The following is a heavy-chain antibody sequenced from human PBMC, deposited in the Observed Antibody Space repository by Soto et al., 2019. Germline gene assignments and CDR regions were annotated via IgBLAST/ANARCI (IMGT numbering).Heavy chain of an antibody. D-gene: IGHD3-22*01. CDR2: ISAHTGSS. V-gene: IGHV1-18*01. CDR1: GYTFTSSG. Sequence: QVQLVQSGAEVKKPGASVNVSCKASGYTFTSSGMSWVRQAPGQGREWMGWISAHTGSSEYAQRFQGRVTMTTDRSTSTAYMELRSLRSDDTAVYYCARAFFYQGSDSRGYSFDAFDFWGPGTLVTVSS. CDR3: ARAFFYQGSDSRGYSFDAFDF. J-gene: IGHJ3*01.